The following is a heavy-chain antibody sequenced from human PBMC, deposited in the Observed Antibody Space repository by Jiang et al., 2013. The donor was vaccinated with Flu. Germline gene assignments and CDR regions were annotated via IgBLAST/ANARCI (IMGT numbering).Heavy chain of an antibody. V-gene: IGHV1-69*06. Sequence: GAEVKKPGASVKVSCKASGGTFSSYAISWVRQAPGQGLEWMGGIIPIFGTANYAQKFQGRVTITADKSTSTAYMELSSLRSEDTAVYYCARSVLRFLEWSERRETYYYYYMDVVGKGTTVTVSS. J-gene: IGHJ6*03. CDR1: GGTFSSYA. D-gene: IGHD3-3*01. CDR3: ARSVLRFLEWSERRETYYYYYMDV. CDR2: IIPIFGTA.